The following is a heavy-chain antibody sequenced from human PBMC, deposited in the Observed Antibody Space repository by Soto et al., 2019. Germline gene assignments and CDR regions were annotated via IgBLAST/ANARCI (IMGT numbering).Heavy chain of an antibody. J-gene: IGHJ3*02. CDR2: IIPIFGTA. V-gene: IGHV1-69*01. Sequence: QVQLVQSGAEVKKPGSSVKVSCKASGGTFSSYAISWVRQAPGQGLEWMGGIIPIFGTANYAQKFQGRVTITADESTSTAYMELSRLRSEDMAVYYCASAAYCGGDCYFAFDIWGQGTMVTVSS. CDR1: GGTFSSYA. D-gene: IGHD2-21*02. CDR3: ASAAYCGGDCYFAFDI.